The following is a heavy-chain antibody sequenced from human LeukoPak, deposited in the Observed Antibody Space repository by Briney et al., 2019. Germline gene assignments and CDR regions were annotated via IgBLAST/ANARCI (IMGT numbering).Heavy chain of an antibody. Sequence: GGSLRPSCAASGFTFSSYGMHWVRQAPGKGLEWVAVILYDGTNKYYADSVKGRFTISRDNSKNTLYLQMNSLRAEDTAVCYCARDRYSSGLEYFDYWGQGTLVTVSS. J-gene: IGHJ4*02. CDR1: GFTFSSYG. V-gene: IGHV3-33*01. CDR3: ARDRYSSGLEYFDY. D-gene: IGHD6-25*01. CDR2: ILYDGTNK.